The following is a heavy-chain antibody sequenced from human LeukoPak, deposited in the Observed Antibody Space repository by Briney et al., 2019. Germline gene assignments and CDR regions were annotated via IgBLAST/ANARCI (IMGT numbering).Heavy chain of an antibody. Sequence: GSSVKVSCTASGGTFSSYTITWVRQAPGQGLEGRGGIMPLLNTANYAQQFQGRVTMTTDESTSTAYLELRSRRFEDTGMYYCARVDRSHFYLDVWGRGPRSPSP. J-gene: IGHJ6*03. CDR3: ARVDRSHFYLDV. CDR1: GGTFSSYT. CDR2: IMPLLNTA. V-gene: IGHV1-69*05.